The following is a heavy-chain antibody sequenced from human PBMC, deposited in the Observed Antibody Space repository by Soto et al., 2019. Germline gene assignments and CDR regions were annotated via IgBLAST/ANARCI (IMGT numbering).Heavy chain of an antibody. J-gene: IGHJ4*02. CDR2: IKQDGSEI. Sequence: EVQLVESGGGLVQPGGSLRLSCAASGFTFSDEWMSWVRQAPGKGLEWVGNIKQDGSEIYYLDSVKGRFTISRDNAKNSLYLQMNRLRGDDTGVYYCATKAAVRVDFWGQGNVGTVSS. CDR1: GFTFSDEW. D-gene: IGHD6-13*01. V-gene: IGHV3-7*02. CDR3: ATKAAVRVDF.